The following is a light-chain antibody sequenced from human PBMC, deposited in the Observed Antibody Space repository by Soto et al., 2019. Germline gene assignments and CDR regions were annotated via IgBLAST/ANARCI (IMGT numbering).Light chain of an antibody. J-gene: IGKJ4*01. V-gene: IGKV3D-15*01. CDR3: QQYDSWPLT. CDR1: QSVSSN. Sequence: ETVMTQSPATLTVSPWESATLSCRASQSVSSNLAWYQQKPGQAPRLLLHDASTRATDIPARFSGSGSGTEVTLTISSLQSEDFAVYHCQQYDSWPLTFGGGTKVDIK. CDR2: DAS.